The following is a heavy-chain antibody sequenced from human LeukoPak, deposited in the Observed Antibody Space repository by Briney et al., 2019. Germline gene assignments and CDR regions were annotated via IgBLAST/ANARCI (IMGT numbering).Heavy chain of an antibody. D-gene: IGHD5-24*01. V-gene: IGHV4-59*01. CDR2: IYYSGST. Sequence: SETLSLTCTVSGGSISSYYWSWIRQTPGKGLEWIGYIYYSGSTNYNPSLKSRVTISVDTSKNQFSLKLSSVTAADTAVYYCARENMATGPNYFDYWGQGTLVTVSS. J-gene: IGHJ4*02. CDR1: GGSISSYY. CDR3: ARENMATGPNYFDY.